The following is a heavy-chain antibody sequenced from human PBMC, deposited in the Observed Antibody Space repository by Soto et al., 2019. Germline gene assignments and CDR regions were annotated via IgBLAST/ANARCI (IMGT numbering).Heavy chain of an antibody. CDR1: GYTFTSYD. D-gene: IGHD6-6*01. J-gene: IGHJ6*03. CDR3: SRGVAGAAPAPLWYYYYYLGV. V-gene: IGHV1-8*01. Sequence: ASVKVSCKASGYTFTSYDINWVRQATGQGLEWMGWMNPNSGNTGYAQKFQGRVTMTRNTSISTAYMELSSVRSSDSAVYFCSRGVAGAAPAPLWYYYYYLGVWGKGTTVSVAS. CDR2: MNPNSGNT.